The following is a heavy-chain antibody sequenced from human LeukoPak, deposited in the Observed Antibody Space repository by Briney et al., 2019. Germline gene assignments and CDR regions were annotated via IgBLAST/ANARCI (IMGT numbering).Heavy chain of an antibody. V-gene: IGHV4-34*01. J-gene: IGHJ4*02. CDR1: GGSFSGYY. CDR3: ANLLELELTK. D-gene: IGHD1-7*01. CDR2: INHSGST. Sequence: LETLSLTCAVYGGSFSGYYWSWIRQPPGKGLEWIGEINHSGSTNYNPSLKSRVTISVDTSKNQFSLKLSSVTAADTAVYYCANLLELELTKWGQGTLVTVSS.